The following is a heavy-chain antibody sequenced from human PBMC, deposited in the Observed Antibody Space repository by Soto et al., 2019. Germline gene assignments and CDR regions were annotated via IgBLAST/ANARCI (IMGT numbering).Heavy chain of an antibody. J-gene: IGHJ5*02. Sequence: GGSLRLSCAASGFTFSSYGMHWVRQAPGKGLEWVAVISYDGSNKYYADSVKGRFTISRDNSKNTLYLQMNSLRAEDTAVYYCAKDHSVFPSEYGWFDPWGQGTLVTVSS. V-gene: IGHV3-30*18. D-gene: IGHD2-2*01. CDR2: ISYDGSNK. CDR1: GFTFSSYG. CDR3: AKDHSVFPSEYGWFDP.